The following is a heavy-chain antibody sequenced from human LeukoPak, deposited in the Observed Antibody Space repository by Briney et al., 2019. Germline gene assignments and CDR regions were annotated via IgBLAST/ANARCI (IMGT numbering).Heavy chain of an antibody. J-gene: IGHJ6*03. V-gene: IGHV3-23*01. CDR3: AKPVGITIESYYYYYMDV. Sequence: QSGGSLRLSCAASGFTFSSYAMSWVRQAPGKGLEWVSAISGSGGSTYYADSVKGRFTISRDNSKNTLYLQMNSLRAEDTAVYYCAKPVGITIESYYYYYMDVWGKGTTVTVSS. CDR2: ISGSGGST. CDR1: GFTFSSYA. D-gene: IGHD3-3*01.